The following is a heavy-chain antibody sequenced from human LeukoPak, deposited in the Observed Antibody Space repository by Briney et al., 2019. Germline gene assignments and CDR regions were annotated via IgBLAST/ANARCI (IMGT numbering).Heavy chain of an antibody. CDR3: ARDQERTMFWSSPGV. Sequence: ASVKVSCKASGYTFTGYYMHWVRQAPVQEREWMGRINPNSGGTNYAQKFQGRVTMIRDTSISTAYMGLSRLRSADTAVYYCARDQERTMFWSSPGVWGKGTTVSVPS. D-gene: IGHD3-3*01. V-gene: IGHV1-2*06. CDR1: GYTFTGYY. J-gene: IGHJ6*04. CDR2: INPNSGGT.